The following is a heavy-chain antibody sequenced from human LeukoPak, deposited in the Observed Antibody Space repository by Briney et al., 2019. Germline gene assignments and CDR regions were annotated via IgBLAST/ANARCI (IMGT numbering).Heavy chain of an antibody. Sequence: GGSLRLSCAASGFTFSSYGMSWVRQAPGKGLEWVSAISGSGGSTYYADSVKGRFTISRDNSKNTLYLQMNSLRAEDTAVYYCATLVFGYKVPYYFDYWGQGTLVTVSS. J-gene: IGHJ4*02. D-gene: IGHD5-24*01. V-gene: IGHV3-23*01. CDR2: ISGSGGST. CDR3: ATLVFGYKVPYYFDY. CDR1: GFTFSSYG.